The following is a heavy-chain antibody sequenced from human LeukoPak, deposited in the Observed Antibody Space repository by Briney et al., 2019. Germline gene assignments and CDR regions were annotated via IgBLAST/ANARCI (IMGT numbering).Heavy chain of an antibody. CDR1: GYPIARGYY. D-gene: IGHD3-22*01. CDR3: ARAARIPGRITMIVVVKGGFDYYMDV. CDR2: MYHNSGAK. V-gene: IGHV4-38-2*02. Sequence: SETLSLTCTVSGYPIARGYYWAWIRQIPGKGPEWIGSMYHNSGAKYYSPSLESRVTISIDTSKNQLSLKLSSVTAADTAVYYCARAARIPGRITMIVVVKGGFDYYMDVWGKGTTVTISS. J-gene: IGHJ6*03.